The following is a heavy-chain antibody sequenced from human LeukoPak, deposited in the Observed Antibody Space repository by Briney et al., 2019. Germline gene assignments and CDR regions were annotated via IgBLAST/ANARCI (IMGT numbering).Heavy chain of an antibody. V-gene: IGHV4-39*07. J-gene: IGHJ4*02. Sequence: SETLPLTCTVSGGSVSTSDYYWGWIRQSPVKGLEWIRDVFYTGKTNYNPSLRGRATISIDTSKNQFSLKLTYVTAADTAVYYCARVFDSWGQGTLVTVSS. CDR2: VFYTGKT. CDR3: ARVFDS. CDR1: GGSVSTSDYY.